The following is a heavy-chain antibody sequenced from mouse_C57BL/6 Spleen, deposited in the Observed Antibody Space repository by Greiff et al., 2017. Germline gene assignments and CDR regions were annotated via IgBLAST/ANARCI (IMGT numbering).Heavy chain of an antibody. Sequence: QVQLKESGAELAKPGASVKLSCKASGYTFTSYWMHWVKQRPGQGLEWIGYINPSSGYTKYNQKFKDKATFTADKSSSTAYMQLSSLTYEDSAVYYCARDSNYVFFAYWGQGTLVTVSA. D-gene: IGHD2-5*01. CDR2: INPSSGYT. CDR1: GYTFTSYW. V-gene: IGHV1-7*01. CDR3: ARDSNYVFFAY. J-gene: IGHJ3*01.